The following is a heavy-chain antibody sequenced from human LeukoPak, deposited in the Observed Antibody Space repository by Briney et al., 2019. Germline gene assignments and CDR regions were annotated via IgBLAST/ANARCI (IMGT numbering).Heavy chain of an antibody. J-gene: IGHJ3*02. D-gene: IGHD3-22*01. Sequence: GGSLILSCATSGFTFRTYEMNWVRQAPGKVLEWISYISSTGNTLYEDSVKGRFTISRDNAKNSLFLQMNSLRAEDTAVYYCARGGNIGYNYNAFDIWGQGTMVTVSS. CDR3: ARGGNIGYNYNAFDI. V-gene: IGHV3-48*03. CDR2: ISSTGNTL. CDR1: GFTFRTYE.